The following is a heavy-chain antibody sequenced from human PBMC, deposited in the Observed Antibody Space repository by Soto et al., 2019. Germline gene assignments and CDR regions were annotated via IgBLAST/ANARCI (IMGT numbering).Heavy chain of an antibody. D-gene: IGHD3-22*01. Sequence: GESLKISCRTSGYRFTSYWNAWVRQMPGKGLEWMGIIFPSDSDTRYSPSFQGQVTISADRSTSTVFLQWASLKASDTAVYFCARKDKSGYFNWFDPWGQGTLVTVSS. CDR1: GYRFTSYW. J-gene: IGHJ5*02. CDR2: IFPSDSDT. CDR3: ARKDKSGYFNWFDP. V-gene: IGHV5-51*01.